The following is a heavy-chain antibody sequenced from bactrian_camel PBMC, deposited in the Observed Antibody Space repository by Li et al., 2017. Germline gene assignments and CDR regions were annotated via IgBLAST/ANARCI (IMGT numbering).Heavy chain of an antibody. V-gene: IGHV3S6*01. CDR1: GDPSKMWW. CDR2: IYTDGGAT. J-gene: IGHJ4*01. Sequence: HVQLVESGGGSVQAGGSLRLSCAASGDPSKMWWMGWFRQAPGKEREGVASIYTDGGATYYADSVRARFTISRDNDKNTLYLQMNNLKPEDSAMYYCAARDGRCGSSWSTYEYNWWGQGTQVTVS. D-gene: IGHD1*01. CDR3: AARDGRCGSSWSTYEYNW.